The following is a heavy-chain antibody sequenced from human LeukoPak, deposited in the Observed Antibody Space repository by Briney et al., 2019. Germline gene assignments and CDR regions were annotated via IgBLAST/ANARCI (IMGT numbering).Heavy chain of an antibody. D-gene: IGHD4-17*01. Sequence: GGSLRLSCAASGFTFSTYAMSWVRHAQGKGLKWVSAISGSGGSTYYADSVKGRFTISRDNSKNTLYLQMNSLRAEDTAVYYCANGLRSLYYFDYWGQGTLVTVSS. J-gene: IGHJ4*02. CDR2: ISGSGGST. CDR3: ANGLRSLYYFDY. CDR1: GFTFSTYA. V-gene: IGHV3-23*01.